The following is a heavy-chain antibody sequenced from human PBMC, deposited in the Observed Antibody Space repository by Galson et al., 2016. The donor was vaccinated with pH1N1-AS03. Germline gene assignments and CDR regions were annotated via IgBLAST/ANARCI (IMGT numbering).Heavy chain of an antibody. CDR3: ARELEISTSPPFDF. Sequence: SLRLSCAASGFTFSSYNMHWVRQAPGKGLEWVSSISSANSYIYYADSLKGRFTISRDYAKKSLYLEMNSLRAEDTAVHYCARELEISTSPPFDFWGQGTLVTASS. J-gene: IGHJ4*02. V-gene: IGHV3-21*01. CDR1: GFTFSSYN. CDR2: ISSANSYI. D-gene: IGHD1-1*01.